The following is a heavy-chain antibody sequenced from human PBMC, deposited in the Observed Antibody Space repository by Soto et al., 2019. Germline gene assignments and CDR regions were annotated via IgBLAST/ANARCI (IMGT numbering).Heavy chain of an antibody. D-gene: IGHD3-10*01. CDR1: GVTFSNYA. J-gene: IGHJ4*02. CDR3: AKQRADYGSGADTFYFDS. CDR2: LSGSGGTT. Sequence: EVQLFESGGGLVQPGGSLRLSCTVSGVTFSNYAMNWVRQAPGKGLEWVSSLSGSGGTTYYADSVKGRFIISRDNSKNTLYLLMNSLRAEDTALYYCAKQRADYGSGADTFYFDSWGQGALVTVSS. V-gene: IGHV3-23*01.